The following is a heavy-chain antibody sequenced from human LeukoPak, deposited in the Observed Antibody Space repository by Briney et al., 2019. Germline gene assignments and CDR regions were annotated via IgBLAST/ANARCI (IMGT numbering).Heavy chain of an antibody. D-gene: IGHD1-26*01. CDR1: RYTPTELS. CDR2: FDTEDGET. V-gene: IGHV1-24*01. Sequence: ASAKVSCKVSRYTPTELSMHWGRQAPGKRVEWMGGFDTEDGETIYAQKFQGRVTMTEDTSTDTAYMELSSLRSEDTAVYYCATAGPYSGSYYAFDVWGQGTMVSVSS. J-gene: IGHJ3*01. CDR3: ATAGPYSGSYYAFDV.